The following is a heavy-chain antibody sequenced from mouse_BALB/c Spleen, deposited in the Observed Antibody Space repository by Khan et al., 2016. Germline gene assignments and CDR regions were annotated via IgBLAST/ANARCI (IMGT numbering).Heavy chain of an antibody. CDR1: GYTFTDYE. J-gene: IGHJ2*01. CDR3: AKGLRRGYYFDP. Sequence: QVQLQQSGAELVRPGASVKLSCKALGYTFTDYEMHWVKQTPVHGLEWIGAIHPGGGGYAYNQKYKGRATLTAEKSSRTAYIELSSLTSEDSAVYYCAKGLRRGYYFDPWGQGTTLTVSS. D-gene: IGHD2-4*01. V-gene: IGHV1-15*01. CDR2: IHPGGGGY.